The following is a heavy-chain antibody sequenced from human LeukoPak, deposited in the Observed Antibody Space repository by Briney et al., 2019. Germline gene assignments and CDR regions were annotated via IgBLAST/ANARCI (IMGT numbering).Heavy chain of an antibody. D-gene: IGHD2-15*01. Sequence: GGSLRLSCAASGLTVSSNYMTWVRQAPGKGLEWVSLIYRGGNTYYADSVKGRFTISRDNSKNTLYLQMNSLRAEDTAVYYCARGSGSGVFDYWGQGTLVTVSS. V-gene: IGHV3-53*01. J-gene: IGHJ4*02. CDR1: GLTVSSNY. CDR3: ARGSGSGVFDY. CDR2: IYRGGNT.